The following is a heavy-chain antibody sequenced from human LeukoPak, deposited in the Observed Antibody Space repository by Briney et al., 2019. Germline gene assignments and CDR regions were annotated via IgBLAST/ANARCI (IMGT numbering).Heavy chain of an antibody. V-gene: IGHV3-48*04. CDR1: GFTFSSYS. Sequence: GGSLRLSCAASGFTFSSYSMNWVRQAPGKGLEGISYITGSSGTIYYAGSVKGRFTISRDNAKNSLYLQMNSLRAEDTAVYYCARSRGAGSDAFDIWGQGTVVTVSS. D-gene: IGHD3-10*01. CDR3: ARSRGAGSDAFDI. J-gene: IGHJ3*02. CDR2: ITGSSGTI.